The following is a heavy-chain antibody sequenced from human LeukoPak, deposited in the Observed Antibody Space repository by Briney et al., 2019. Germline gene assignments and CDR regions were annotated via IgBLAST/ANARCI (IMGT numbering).Heavy chain of an antibody. V-gene: IGHV1-69*13. CDR1: GYTFTGYY. Sequence: GASVKVSCKASGYTFTGYYMHWVRQAPGQGLEWMGGIIPIFGTANYAQKFQGRVTITADQSTSTAYMELSSLRSEDTAVYYCARDHESGGYSGYDPFDYWGQGTLVTVSS. CDR3: ARDHESGGYSGYDPFDY. D-gene: IGHD5-12*01. CDR2: IIPIFGTA. J-gene: IGHJ4*02.